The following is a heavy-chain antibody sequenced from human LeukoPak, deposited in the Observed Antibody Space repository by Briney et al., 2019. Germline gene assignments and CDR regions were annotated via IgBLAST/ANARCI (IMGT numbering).Heavy chain of an antibody. J-gene: IGHJ6*02. Sequence: SVKVSCKASGGTFSSYAISWVRQAPGQGLEWMGGIIPVFGTPNYAQRFRGRVTITADESTTTAYMELSSLTSGDTAVHYCAREGLVAAAGPDYYYYGMDVWGQGTTVTVSS. V-gene: IGHV1-69*01. CDR3: AREGLVAAAGPDYYYYGMDV. CDR2: IIPVFGTP. CDR1: GGTFSSYA. D-gene: IGHD6-13*01.